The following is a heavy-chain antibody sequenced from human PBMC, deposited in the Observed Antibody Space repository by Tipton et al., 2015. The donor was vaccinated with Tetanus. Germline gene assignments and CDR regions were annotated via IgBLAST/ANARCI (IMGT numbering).Heavy chain of an antibody. Sequence: VQLVQSGAEVKKPGESLKISCKGSGHNFTSYWIGWVRQMPGKALEWMGIIYPGDSDTRYSPSFQGQVIISADKSINTAYLQWSSLKASDTAMYYCASWTQYDFWSGYYGIAYWGQGPLVTVSS. CDR3: ASWTQYDFWSGYYGIAY. CDR1: GHNFTSYW. CDR2: IYPGDSDT. D-gene: IGHD3-3*01. J-gene: IGHJ4*02. V-gene: IGHV5-51*01.